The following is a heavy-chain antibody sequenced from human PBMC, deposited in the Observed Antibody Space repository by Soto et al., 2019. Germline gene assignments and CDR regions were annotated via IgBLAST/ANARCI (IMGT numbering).Heavy chain of an antibody. V-gene: IGHV4-34*01. CDR3: ARKVSRIRIAAAGNNWFDP. J-gene: IGHJ5*02. Sequence: SETLSLTCAVYGGSFSGYYWSWIRQPPGKGLEWIGEINHSGSTNYNPSLKSRVTISVDTSKNQFSLKLSSVTAADTAVYYCARKVSRIRIAAAGNNWFDPWGQGTLVTVSS. CDR2: INHSGST. CDR1: GGSFSGYY. D-gene: IGHD6-13*01.